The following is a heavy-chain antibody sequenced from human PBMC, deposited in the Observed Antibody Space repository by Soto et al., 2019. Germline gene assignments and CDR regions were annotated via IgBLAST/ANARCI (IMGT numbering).Heavy chain of an antibody. D-gene: IGHD4-17*01. CDR2: IYYSGST. J-gene: IGHJ4*02. CDR3: ASMVATVTTNYFDY. CDR1: GGSISSYY. V-gene: IGHV4-59*08. Sequence: SETLSLTCTVSGGSISSYYWSWIRQPPGKGLEWIGYIYYSGSTNYNPSLKSRVTISVDTSKNQFSLKLSSVTAADTAVHYCASMVATVTTNYFDYWGQGTLVTVSS.